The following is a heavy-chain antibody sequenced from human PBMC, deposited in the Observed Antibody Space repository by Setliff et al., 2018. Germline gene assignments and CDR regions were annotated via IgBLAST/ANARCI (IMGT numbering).Heavy chain of an antibody. J-gene: IGHJ4*02. D-gene: IGHD3-3*01. CDR3: ARVRDGL. CDR2: IVVGSGNT. V-gene: IGHV1-58*01. Sequence: GASVKVSCKASGFTFSSSTVQWVRQARGQCLEWIGWIVVGSGNTNYAQKLQGRVTITRDTSINTAYMELSRLRSDDTAVYYCARVRDGLWGQGTLVTVSS. CDR1: GFTFSSST.